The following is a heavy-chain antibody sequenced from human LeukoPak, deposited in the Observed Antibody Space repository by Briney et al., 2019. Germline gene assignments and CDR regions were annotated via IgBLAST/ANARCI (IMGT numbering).Heavy chain of an antibody. CDR3: AKDIEGYGSGSLFDY. V-gene: IGHV3-9*01. J-gene: IGHJ4*02. D-gene: IGHD3-10*01. CDR1: GFTFDDYA. CDR2: ISWNSGSI. Sequence: QSGGSLRLSCAASGFTFDDYAMHWVRPAPGKGLEWVSGISWNSGSIGYADSVKGRFTISRDNAKNSLYLQMNSLRAEDTALYYCAKDIEGYGSGSLFDYWGQGTLVTVSS.